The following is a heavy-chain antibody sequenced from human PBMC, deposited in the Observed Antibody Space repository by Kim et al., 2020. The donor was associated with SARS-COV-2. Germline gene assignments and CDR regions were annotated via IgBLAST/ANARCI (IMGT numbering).Heavy chain of an antibody. CDR2: LNPNSGGT. D-gene: IGHD6-6*01. J-gene: IGHJ4*02. V-gene: IGHV1-2*06. Sequence: ASVKVSCKSSRYTFTGYYMHWVRQAPGQGLEWMGRLNPNSGGTNYAQKFQGRVTMTRDTSNSTAYMELSRLRPDDTAVYYCAREPREIAARAFDYWDQGTLFTVPS. CDR3: AREPREIAARAFDY. CDR1: RYTFTGYY.